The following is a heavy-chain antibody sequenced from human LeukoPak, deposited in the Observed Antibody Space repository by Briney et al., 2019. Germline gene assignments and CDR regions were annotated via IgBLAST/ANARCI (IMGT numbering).Heavy chain of an antibody. CDR3: AKVPLPILADY. J-gene: IGHJ4*02. D-gene: IGHD3-16*01. CDR1: GFTFSSYA. Sequence: GGSMRLSCAAYGFTFSSYAMSWVSPAPGGGLEWVSAISSRGGSTYYAGPVKGRFTISRDKSKNTLYLQMTSLRAVDTAVYSCAKVPLPILADYWGQGTLVTVSS. CDR2: ISSRGGST. V-gene: IGHV3-23*01.